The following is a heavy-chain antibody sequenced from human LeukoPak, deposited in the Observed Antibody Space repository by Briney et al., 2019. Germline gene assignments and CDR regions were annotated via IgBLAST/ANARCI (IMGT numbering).Heavy chain of an antibody. CDR1: GYTFTSYD. J-gene: IGHJ3*02. CDR2: MNPNSGNT. CDR3: ARAPYSSSWEDAFDI. Sequence: GASVKVSCKASGYTFTSYDINWVRQATGQGLEWMGWMNPNSGNTGYAQKFQGRVTMTRNTSISTAYMELRSLRSDDTAVYYCARAPYSSSWEDAFDIWGQGTMVTVSS. V-gene: IGHV1-8*01. D-gene: IGHD6-13*01.